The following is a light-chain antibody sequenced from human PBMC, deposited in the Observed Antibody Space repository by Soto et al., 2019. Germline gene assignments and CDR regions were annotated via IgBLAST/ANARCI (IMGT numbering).Light chain of an antibody. CDR3: CSYAGNGAWL. J-gene: IGLJ3*02. V-gene: IGLV2-23*02. Sequence: QSALTQPASVSGSPGQSITISCAGSSGDVGNYDLLSWYQQIPGKAPKLIIFEVNRRPSGVSDRFSGSKSGNTASLTISGLQAEDEADFFCCSYAGNGAWLFGGGTKLTVL. CDR1: SGDVGNYDL. CDR2: EVN.